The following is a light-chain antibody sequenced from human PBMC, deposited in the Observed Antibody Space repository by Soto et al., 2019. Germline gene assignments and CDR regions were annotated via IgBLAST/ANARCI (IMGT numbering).Light chain of an antibody. Sequence: DIQMTQSPSTLSASVGDTVTITCRASQSVSRWLNWYQQKSGKAPRLLIYEASNLEIGVPSRFSGSGSGTEFILTINSLQPADFATYYCQQFNSKVWTFGQGTKVEI. CDR2: EAS. CDR3: QQFNSKVWT. V-gene: IGKV1-5*01. CDR1: QSVSRW. J-gene: IGKJ1*01.